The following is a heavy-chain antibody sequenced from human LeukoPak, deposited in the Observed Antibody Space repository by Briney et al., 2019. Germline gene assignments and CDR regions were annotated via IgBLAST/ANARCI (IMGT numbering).Heavy chain of an antibody. V-gene: IGHV4-38-2*01. Sequence: PSETLSLTGGVSGYSISRGYYWAWIRQPPGKGLEWIGTIYHTGSTYYTPSLGSRVTISVDTSKNEFSLNLNSVTAADTAVYYCARAGWIITSGIDYWGQGALVTVSS. D-gene: IGHD3-10*01. CDR2: IYHTGST. J-gene: IGHJ4*02. CDR1: GYSISRGYY. CDR3: ARAGWIITSGIDY.